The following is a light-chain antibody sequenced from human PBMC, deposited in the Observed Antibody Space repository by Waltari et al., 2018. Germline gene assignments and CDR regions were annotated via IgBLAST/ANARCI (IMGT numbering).Light chain of an antibody. CDR3: QQYNDWPYT. J-gene: IGKJ2*01. V-gene: IGKV3-15*01. CDR2: GAS. Sequence: EIVMTQSPATLSVSPGERVTLSCRASQSVSSDLAWYQQTPGQTPRLLIFGASTRATGVPARFIGTGSGTEFTLTVSSLQSEDSAVYSCQQYNDWPYTFGQGTKLEIK. CDR1: QSVSSD.